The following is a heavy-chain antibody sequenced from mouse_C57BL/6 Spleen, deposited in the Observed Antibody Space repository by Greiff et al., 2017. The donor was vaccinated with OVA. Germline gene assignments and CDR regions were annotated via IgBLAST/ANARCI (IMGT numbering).Heavy chain of an antibody. D-gene: IGHD4-1*01. CDR1: GFTFSSYA. Sequence: EVQLQESGGGLVKPGGSLKLSCAASGFTFSSYAMSWVRQTPEKRLEWVATISDGGSYTYYPDNVKGRFTISRDNAKNNLYLQMSHLKSEDTAMYYCARATGTDYWGQGTTLTVSS. CDR2: ISDGGSYT. CDR3: ARATGTDY. V-gene: IGHV5-4*01. J-gene: IGHJ2*01.